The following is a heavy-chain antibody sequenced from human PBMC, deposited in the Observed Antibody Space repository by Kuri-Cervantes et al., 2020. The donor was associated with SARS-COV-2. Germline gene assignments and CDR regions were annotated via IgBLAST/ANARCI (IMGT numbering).Heavy chain of an antibody. Sequence: ESLKISCTVSGGSISSSSYYWGWIRQPPGKGLEWIGSIYYSGSTYYNPSLKSRVTISVDTSKNQFSLKLSSVTAADTAVYYCARQDIVVVPAAHGDYYYYYGMDVWGQGTTVTVSS. CDR1: GGSISSSSYY. CDR2: IYYSGST. CDR3: ARQDIVVVPAAHGDYYYYYGMDV. D-gene: IGHD2-2*01. J-gene: IGHJ6*02. V-gene: IGHV4-39*01.